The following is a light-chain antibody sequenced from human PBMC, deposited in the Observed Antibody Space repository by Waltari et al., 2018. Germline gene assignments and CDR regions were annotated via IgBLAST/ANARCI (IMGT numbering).Light chain of an antibody. CDR1: QSISRY. CDR3: QKYGSLPAT. J-gene: IGKJ1*01. CDR2: DAS. V-gene: IGKV3-20*01. Sequence: EIMLTQSPGTLSLSPGDSATFSCRASQSISRYLAWYQHKPGQAPRLLIYDASSRATGIPDRFSGSGSGTDFSLTISRLEPEDFAVYYCQKYGSLPATFGQGTKVEIK.